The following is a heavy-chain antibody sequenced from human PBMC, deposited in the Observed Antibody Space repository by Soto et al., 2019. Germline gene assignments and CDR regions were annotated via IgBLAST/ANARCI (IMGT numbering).Heavy chain of an antibody. CDR3: ARTAATGKYYYGVDV. J-gene: IGHJ6*02. V-gene: IGHV5-51*01. CDR1: GYSFTTYW. D-gene: IGHD6-13*01. Sequence: PGESLKISCKASGYSFTTYWIGWVRQMPGKGLEWMGIIYPGDSDTKYSPSLQGQVTISADKSISTAYLQWSSLKASDTAMYYCARTAATGKYYYGVDVWGQGTTVTVS. CDR2: IYPGDSDT.